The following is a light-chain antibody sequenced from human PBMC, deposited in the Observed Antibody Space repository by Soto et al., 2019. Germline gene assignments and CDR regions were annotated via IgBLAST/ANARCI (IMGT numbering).Light chain of an antibody. V-gene: IGKV3-15*01. J-gene: IGKJ2*01. CDR2: GAS. Sequence: EIVMTQSPATLSVSPGERATLSCRASQSVRRHLAWYQQKPGQAPRLLIYGASTRATGIPARFSGSGSGTEFTLTISSLQSEDFAVYYCQQYNNWPPYTFGQGTKLEIK. CDR1: QSVRRH. CDR3: QQYNNWPPYT.